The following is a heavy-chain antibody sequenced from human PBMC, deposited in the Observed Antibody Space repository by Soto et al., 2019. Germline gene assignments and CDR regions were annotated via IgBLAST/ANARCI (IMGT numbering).Heavy chain of an antibody. J-gene: IGHJ4*02. CDR2: IYYSGNT. CDR1: GGSLGSSSYY. CDR3: ASIAAPGTTHFDF. Sequence: SQTLSLTCTVSGGSLGSSSYYWGWIRQSPGKGLEWIGNIYYSGNTFYNPSLKSRVTISVDTSKNQFYLHLSSVTAADTAIFYCASIAAPGTTHFDFWGQGTLVTVSS. D-gene: IGHD6-13*01. V-gene: IGHV4-39*01.